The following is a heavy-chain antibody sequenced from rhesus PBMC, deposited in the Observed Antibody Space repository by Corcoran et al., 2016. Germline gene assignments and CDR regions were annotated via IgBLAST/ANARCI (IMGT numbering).Heavy chain of an antibody. Sequence: EVQLVESGGGLAKPGGSLRRSCAASGFTLRNSWMNWVRQEPGTGLEWISAINSAGSCTYYADSVKGRFTISRENAKNTLYLLIDSLRAEVTAVYYCAKDGEPYWGAYSFFDYWGQGVLVTVSS. CDR3: AKDGEPYWGAYSFFDY. V-gene: IGHV3-28*02. CDR2: INSAGSCT. CDR1: GFTLRNSW. J-gene: IGHJ4*01. D-gene: IGHD3-34*01.